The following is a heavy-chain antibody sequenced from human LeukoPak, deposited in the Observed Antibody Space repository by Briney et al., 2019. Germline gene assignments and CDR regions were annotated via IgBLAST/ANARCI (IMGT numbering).Heavy chain of an antibody. V-gene: IGHV3-7*04. D-gene: IGHD1-1*01. CDR1: GFTFCSSW. CDR2: INEDGSVK. Sequence: GGSLRLSCAASGFTFCSSWMTWVRQAPGKRLEWVANINEDGSVKNYVVSVKGRFTISRDNAKNSLFLQMNSLRVEDTAVYYCARDKAYNRFDHWGQGTLVTVSS. J-gene: IGHJ5*02. CDR3: ARDKAYNRFDH.